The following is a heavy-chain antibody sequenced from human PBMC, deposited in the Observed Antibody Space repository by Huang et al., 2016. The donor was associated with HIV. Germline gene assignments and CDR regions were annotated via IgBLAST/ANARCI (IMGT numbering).Heavy chain of an antibody. D-gene: IGHD1-20*01. J-gene: IGHJ4*02. CDR2: IYYSGNI. CDR3: ARPLTGTTALGY. Sequence: QPQLQESGPGLVKPSETLSLTCTVSGSSISSSYYWGWIRQPPGKGLEWIGNIYYSGNISYNPSLKSRVTIAVDTSKNHISLKVDSVTAADTAVYYCARPLTGTTALGYWGQGTLVTVSS. V-gene: IGHV4-39*01. CDR1: GSSISSSYY.